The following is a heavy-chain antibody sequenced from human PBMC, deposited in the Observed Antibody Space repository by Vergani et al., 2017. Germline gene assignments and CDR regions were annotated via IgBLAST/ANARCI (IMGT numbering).Heavy chain of an antibody. CDR3: ASGKTPLWFGELWAFDI. CDR2: INPNSGGT. D-gene: IGHD3-10*01. J-gene: IGHJ3*02. Sequence: QVQLVQSGAEVKKPGASVKVSCKASGYTFTGYYMHWVRQAPGQGLEWMGWINPNSGGTNYAQKFQGRVTMTRDTSISTAYMELSRLRSDDTAVYYCASGKTPLWFGELWAFDIWGQGTMVTVSS. CDR1: GYTFTGYY. V-gene: IGHV1-2*02.